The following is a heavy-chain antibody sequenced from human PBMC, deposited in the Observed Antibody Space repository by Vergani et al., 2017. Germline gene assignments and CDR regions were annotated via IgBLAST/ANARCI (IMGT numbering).Heavy chain of an antibody. V-gene: IGHV3-30*18. Sequence: QVQLVESGGGVVQPGRSLRLSCAASGFTFSSYGMHWVRQAPGKGLEWVAVISYDGSNKYYADSVKGRFTISRDNSKNTLYLQMNSLRAEDTAVYYCAKDQAHYYDSSGTTGYYGMDVWGQGTTVTVSS. CDR1: GFTFSSYG. D-gene: IGHD3-22*01. CDR3: AKDQAHYYDSSGTTGYYGMDV. J-gene: IGHJ6*02. CDR2: ISYDGSNK.